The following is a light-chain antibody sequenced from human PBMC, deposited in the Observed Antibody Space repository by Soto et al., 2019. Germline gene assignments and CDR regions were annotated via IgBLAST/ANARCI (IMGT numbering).Light chain of an antibody. Sequence: EIVLMQSPGTLSLSPGERATLSCRASQTLRRTYIAWYQQKPGQAPRVLIYGASKRATGIPDGFSGSGSGTDFSLTISRLEPEDFEVYYCHQDDNAPQTYGQGTKVEIK. J-gene: IGKJ2*01. V-gene: IGKV3-20*01. CDR3: HQDDNAPQT. CDR2: GAS. CDR1: QTLRRTY.